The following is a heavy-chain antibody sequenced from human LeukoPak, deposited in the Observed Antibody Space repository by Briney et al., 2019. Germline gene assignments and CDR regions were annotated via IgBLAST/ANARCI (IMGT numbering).Heavy chain of an antibody. CDR1: GFTFSSYA. D-gene: IGHD2-2*01. CDR2: ISGSGGST. CDR3: AKQGDIVVVPAAMRRGYFDY. V-gene: IGHV3-23*01. Sequence: GGSLRLSCAASGFTFSSYAMSWVRQAPGKGLEWVSAISGSGGSTYYADSVKGRFTISRDNSKNTLYLQMTSLRAEDTAVYYCAKQGDIVVVPAAMRRGYFDYWGQGTLVTVSS. J-gene: IGHJ4*02.